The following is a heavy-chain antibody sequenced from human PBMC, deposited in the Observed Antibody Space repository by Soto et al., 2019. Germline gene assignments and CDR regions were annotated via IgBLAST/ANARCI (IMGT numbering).Heavy chain of an antibody. Sequence: QVQLVQSGAEVKKPGSSVTVSCKASGGTFSSYAISWVLQAPGQGLEWMGGIIPIFGTANYAQKFQGRVTITADESTSTAYMELSSLRSEDTAVYYCARYWYDLGSQYHFDYWGQGTLVTVSS. D-gene: IGHD2-8*02. CDR3: ARYWYDLGSQYHFDY. CDR2: IIPIFGTA. CDR1: GGTFSSYA. J-gene: IGHJ4*02. V-gene: IGHV1-69*12.